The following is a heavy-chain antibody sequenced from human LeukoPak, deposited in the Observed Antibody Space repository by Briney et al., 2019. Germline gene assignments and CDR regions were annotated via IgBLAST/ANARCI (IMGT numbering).Heavy chain of an antibody. CDR2: IYYSGNT. J-gene: IGHJ4*02. Sequence: SETLSLTCTVSGGSISSSYWSWIRQPPGKGLEWIGYIYYSGNTNYNPSLKSRVTISVDTSKNQFSLKLSSVTAADTAVYYCARAPYGEDYFDYWGQGTLVTVSS. CDR3: ARAPYGEDYFDY. CDR1: GGSISSSY. V-gene: IGHV4-59*01. D-gene: IGHD4-17*01.